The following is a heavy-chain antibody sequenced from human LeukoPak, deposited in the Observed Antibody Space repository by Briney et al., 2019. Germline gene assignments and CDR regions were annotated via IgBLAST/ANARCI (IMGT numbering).Heavy chain of an antibody. D-gene: IGHD2-8*01. CDR2: IRDSGGSP. CDR1: GITFSRFA. Sequence: GGSLRLFCTASGITFSRFAVSWVRHAPGKGREWVSDIRDSGGSPYYADSVKGRFTISRDNSKNTLYLQMNGLRAEDTAIYYCATYRRGYHDTNESYYFDYWGQGTLVTVSS. J-gene: IGHJ4*02. V-gene: IGHV3-23*01. CDR3: ATYRRGYHDTNESYYFDY.